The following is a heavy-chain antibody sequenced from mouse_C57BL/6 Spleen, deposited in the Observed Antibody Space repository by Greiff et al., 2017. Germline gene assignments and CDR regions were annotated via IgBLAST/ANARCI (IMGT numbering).Heavy chain of an antibody. Sequence: QVQLQQSGPELVKPGASVKISCKASGYAFSSSWMNWVKQRPGKGLEWIGRIYPGDGDTNYNGKFKGKATLTADKSSSTAYMQLSSLTSEDSAVYFCARCDYDFDVWGTGTTVTVSS. CDR2: IYPGDGDT. CDR1: GYAFSSSW. D-gene: IGHD2-4*01. V-gene: IGHV1-82*01. CDR3: ARCDYDFDV. J-gene: IGHJ1*03.